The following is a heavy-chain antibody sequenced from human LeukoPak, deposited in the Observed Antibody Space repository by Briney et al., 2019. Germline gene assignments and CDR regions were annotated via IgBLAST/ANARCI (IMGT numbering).Heavy chain of an antibody. J-gene: IGHJ4*02. V-gene: IGHV3-48*03. D-gene: IGHD1-14*01. Sequence: GGSLRLSCAASGFTFSSYEMNWVRQAPGKGLEWVSYISSSGSTIYYADSVKGRFTISRDNAKKSLDLQMNSLRAEDTAVYYCARGAWSENPFDYWGQGTLVTVSS. CDR3: ARGAWSENPFDY. CDR2: ISSSGSTI. CDR1: GFTFSSYE.